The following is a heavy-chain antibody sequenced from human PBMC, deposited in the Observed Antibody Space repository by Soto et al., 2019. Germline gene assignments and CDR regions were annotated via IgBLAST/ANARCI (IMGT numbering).Heavy chain of an antibody. CDR3: AISRWGIGWFDP. CDR2: IYYSGST. D-gene: IGHD7-27*01. Sequence: QVQLQESGPGLVKPSQTLSLTCTVSGGSISSGYSYWTWIRQPPGKGLEWIGYIYYSGSTYYNPSLKSRVTISVDPSKNQSSLKLTSVTAADTAVYYCAISRWGIGWFDPWGQGTLVTVSS. CDR1: GGSISSGYSY. J-gene: IGHJ5*02. V-gene: IGHV4-30-4*01.